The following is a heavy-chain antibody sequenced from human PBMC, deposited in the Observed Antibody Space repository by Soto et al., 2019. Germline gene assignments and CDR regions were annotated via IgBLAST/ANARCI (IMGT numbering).Heavy chain of an antibody. CDR3: ARERYSSSSRLGNWFDP. J-gene: IGHJ5*02. Sequence: PSQTLSLTCVISGDSVSSNSAAWNWIRQSPSRGLEWLGRTYYRSKWYNDYAVSVKSRITINPDTSKNQFSLQLNSVTPEDTAVYYCARERYSSSSRLGNWFDPWGQGTLVTVSS. CDR2: TYYRSKWYN. D-gene: IGHD6-6*01. V-gene: IGHV6-1*01. CDR1: GDSVSSNSAA.